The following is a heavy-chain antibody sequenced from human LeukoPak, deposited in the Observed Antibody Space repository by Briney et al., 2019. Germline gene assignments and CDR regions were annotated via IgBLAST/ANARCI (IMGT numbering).Heavy chain of an antibody. V-gene: IGHV1-18*04. J-gene: IGHJ6*03. Sequence: ASVKVSCKASVYTFSRYYMHWVRQAPAQGLEWMGWISSYNGNTNYAQKPQGRVTMTTETSTSTAYMELRSLRSGDTAVYYCAVWAQPYHYCYMDVWGKGTTVTISS. CDR2: ISSYNGNT. CDR3: AVWAQPYHYCYMDV. D-gene: IGHD2-8*01. CDR1: VYTFSRYY.